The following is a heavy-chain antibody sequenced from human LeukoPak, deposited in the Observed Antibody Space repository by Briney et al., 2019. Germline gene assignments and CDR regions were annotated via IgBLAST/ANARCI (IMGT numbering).Heavy chain of an antibody. Sequence: GASVKLSCKSSGYTFTSFDINWVRHATGQGLEWMGWMTPNSGNTGYAEKFQGRGIMTRNTSISTAYMELSSLRSEDTAVYYCAATYCSSTSCYRFAFDNWGQGTMVTVSS. CDR1: GYTFTSFD. J-gene: IGHJ3*02. CDR2: MTPNSGNT. V-gene: IGHV1-8*01. CDR3: AATYCSSTSCYRFAFDN. D-gene: IGHD2-2*01.